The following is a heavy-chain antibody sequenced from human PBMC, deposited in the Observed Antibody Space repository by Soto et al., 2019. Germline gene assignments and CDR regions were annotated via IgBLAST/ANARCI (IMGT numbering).Heavy chain of an antibody. CDR3: ASGNVVVIRENWLDP. Sequence: SVKVPCKASGGTFSSYAISWVRQAPGQGLEWMGGIIPIFGTANYAQKFQGRVTITADESTSTAYMELSSLRSEDTAVYYCASGNVVVIRENWLDPCGQGTLVTVYS. D-gene: IGHD3-22*01. CDR1: GGTFSSYA. J-gene: IGHJ5*02. CDR2: IIPIFGTA. V-gene: IGHV1-69*13.